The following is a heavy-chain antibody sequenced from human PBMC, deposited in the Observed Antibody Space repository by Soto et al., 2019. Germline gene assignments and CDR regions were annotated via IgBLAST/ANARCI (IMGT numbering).Heavy chain of an antibody. V-gene: IGHV4-39*01. CDR1: GGSISSSSYY. CDR2: IYYSGST. J-gene: IGHJ6*02. D-gene: IGHD3-10*01. Sequence: SETLSLTCTVSGGSISSSSYYWGWIRQPPGKGLEWIGSIYYSGSTYYNPSLKSRVTISVDTSKNRFSLKLGSVTAADTAVYYCARRVRGAEKWYGMDVWGQGTTVTVSS. CDR3: ARRVRGAEKWYGMDV.